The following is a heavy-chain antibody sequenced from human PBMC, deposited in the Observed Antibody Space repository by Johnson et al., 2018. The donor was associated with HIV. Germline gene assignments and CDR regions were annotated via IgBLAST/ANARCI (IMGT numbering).Heavy chain of an antibody. V-gene: IGHV3-11*04. Sequence: QVQLGESGGGLVKPGGSLRLSCAASGFTFSYYYMSWIRQAPGKGLEWVSYISSSGSTVYYADSVKGRFPISRDNAKNSLSLQMNSLRAEDTAVYYCAGANAAGTLGDAFDIWGQGTMVTVSS. CDR2: ISSSGSTV. CDR3: AGANAAGTLGDAFDI. J-gene: IGHJ3*02. CDR1: GFTFSYYY. D-gene: IGHD6-13*01.